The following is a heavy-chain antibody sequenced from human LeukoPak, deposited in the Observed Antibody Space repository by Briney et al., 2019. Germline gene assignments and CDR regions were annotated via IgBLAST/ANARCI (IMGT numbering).Heavy chain of an antibody. Sequence: PSETLTLTCTVSGCTFSSYYWHWIRQPPGKGLEWMGYIYYNGSAKYYSSLNSRVTILLDTSKNQISLNVSSVTAADTAEYYCARGGWYNEYWGRGALVTVSS. CDR3: ARGGWYNEY. V-gene: IGHV4-59*12. J-gene: IGHJ4*02. CDR2: IYYNGSA. CDR1: GCTFSSYY. D-gene: IGHD6-19*01.